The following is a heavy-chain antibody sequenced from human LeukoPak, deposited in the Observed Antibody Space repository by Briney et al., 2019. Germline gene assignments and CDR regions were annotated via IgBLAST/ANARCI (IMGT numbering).Heavy chain of an antibody. Sequence: PSETLSLTCTVSGGSISSSSYYWGWIRQPPGKGLEWIGSIYYSGSTYYNPSLKSRVTISVDTSKNQFSLKLSSVTAADTAVYYCARIASGDGYISCWGQGTLVTVSS. CDR2: IYYSGST. CDR3: ARIASGDGYISC. CDR1: GGSISSSSYY. V-gene: IGHV4-39*01. J-gene: IGHJ4*02. D-gene: IGHD5-24*01.